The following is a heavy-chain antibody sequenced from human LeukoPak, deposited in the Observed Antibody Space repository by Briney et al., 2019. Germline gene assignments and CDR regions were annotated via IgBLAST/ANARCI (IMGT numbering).Heavy chain of an antibody. CDR3: AREYYDFWSGYSTFYYYYMDV. V-gene: IGHV3-48*03. J-gene: IGHJ6*03. Sequence: PGGSLRLSCAASGFTFSIYEMNWVRQAPGKGLEWVSYISSSGSTIYYADSVKGRLTISRDNAKNSLYLQMNSLRAEDTAVYYCAREYYDFWSGYSTFYYYYMDVWGKGTTVTVSS. CDR2: ISSSGSTI. CDR1: GFTFSIYE. D-gene: IGHD3-3*01.